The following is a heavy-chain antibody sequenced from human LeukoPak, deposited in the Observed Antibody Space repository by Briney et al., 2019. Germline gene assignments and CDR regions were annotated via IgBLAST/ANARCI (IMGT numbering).Heavy chain of an antibody. CDR2: INHSGST. Sequence: PSETLSLTCAVYGGSFSGYYWSWIRQPPGKGLEWIGEINHSGSTNYNPSLKSRVTISVDPSKNQFSLKLSSVTAADTAVYYCARIGSGDIVVVVAATKDYGMDVWGQGTTVTVSS. J-gene: IGHJ6*02. CDR3: ARIGSGDIVVVVAATKDYGMDV. V-gene: IGHV4-34*01. D-gene: IGHD2-15*01. CDR1: GGSFSGYY.